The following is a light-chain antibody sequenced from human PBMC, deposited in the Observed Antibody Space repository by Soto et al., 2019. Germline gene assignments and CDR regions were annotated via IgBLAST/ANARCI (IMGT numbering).Light chain of an antibody. CDR1: SSDVGAYNY. V-gene: IGLV2-8*01. J-gene: IGLJ2*01. CDR2: EVR. CDR3: SSYAGNNNFVV. Sequence: QSALTQPPSASGSPGQSVTISCTGTSSDVGAYNYVSWYQQHPGRAPKLMIYEVRQRPSGVPDRFSGSKSDNTASLTVSGLQAEDEADYYCSSYAGNNNFVVFGGGTKVTVL.